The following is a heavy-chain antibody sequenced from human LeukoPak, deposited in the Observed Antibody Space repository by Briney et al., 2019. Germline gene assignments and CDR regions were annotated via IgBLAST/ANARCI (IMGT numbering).Heavy chain of an antibody. D-gene: IGHD3-22*01. CDR2: IRYDGSNK. CDR3: AKDSTPDYYDSSGYFYY. J-gene: IGHJ4*02. CDR1: GFTFSSYG. V-gene: IGHV3-30*02. Sequence: PGGFLRLSCAASGFTFSSYGMHWVRQAPGKGLEWVAFIRYDGSNKYYADSVKGRFTISRDNSKNTLYLQMNSLRAEDTAVYYCAKDSTPDYYDSSGYFYYWGQGTLVTVSS.